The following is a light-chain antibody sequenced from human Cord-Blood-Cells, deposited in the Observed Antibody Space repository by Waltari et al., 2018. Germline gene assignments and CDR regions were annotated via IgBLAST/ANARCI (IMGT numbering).Light chain of an antibody. CDR3: QQYYSYPCT. CDR1: QRISSW. J-gene: IGKJ1*01. CDR2: AAS. Sequence: HLTHSPPTLPASRGDRGTITCRASQRISSWLAWYQQKPGKAPKLLIYAASTLESGVPSRFSGSGSGTEFTLTISCLQSDDFATYYCQQYYSYPCTFGQGTKVEIK. V-gene: IGKV1-5*01.